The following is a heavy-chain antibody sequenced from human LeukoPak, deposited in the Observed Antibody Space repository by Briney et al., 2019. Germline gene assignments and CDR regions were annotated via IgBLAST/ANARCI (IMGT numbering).Heavy chain of an antibody. CDR1: GFTLSSYW. J-gene: IGHJ3*02. Sequence: PGGSLRLSCAASGFTLSSYWMSWVRQAPGKGLEWVSAISGSGGSTYYADSVKGRFTISRDNSKNTLYLQMNSLRAEDTAVYYCAKDLGELKALDAFDIWGQGTMVTVSS. D-gene: IGHD3-10*01. CDR2: ISGSGGST. V-gene: IGHV3-23*01. CDR3: AKDLGELKALDAFDI.